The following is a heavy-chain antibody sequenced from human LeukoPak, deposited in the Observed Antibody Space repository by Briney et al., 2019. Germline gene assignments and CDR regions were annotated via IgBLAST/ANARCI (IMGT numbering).Heavy chain of an antibody. CDR3: TRGGYGDYVSRLADY. CDR1: GFTFGDYA. V-gene: IGHV3-49*03. J-gene: IGHJ4*02. Sequence: GGSLRLSCTASGFTFGDYAMSWFRQAPGKGLEWVGFIRSKVYGGTTEYAASVKCRFTISRDDSKSIAYLQMNSLKTEDTAVYYCTRGGYGDYVSRLADYWGQGTLVTVSS. D-gene: IGHD4-17*01. CDR2: IRSKVYGGTT.